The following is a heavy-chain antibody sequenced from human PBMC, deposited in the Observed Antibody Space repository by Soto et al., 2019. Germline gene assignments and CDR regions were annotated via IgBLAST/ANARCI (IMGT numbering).Heavy chain of an antibody. CDR3: ARHLFSYSSSTTFDY. D-gene: IGHD6-6*01. Sequence: PGESLKISCKGSGYSFTSYWISWVRQMPGKGLEWMGRIDPSDSYTNYSPSFQGHVTISADKSISTAYLQWSSLKASDTAMHYCARHLFSYSSSTTFDYWGQGTLVTVSS. CDR1: GYSFTSYW. V-gene: IGHV5-10-1*01. J-gene: IGHJ4*02. CDR2: IDPSDSYT.